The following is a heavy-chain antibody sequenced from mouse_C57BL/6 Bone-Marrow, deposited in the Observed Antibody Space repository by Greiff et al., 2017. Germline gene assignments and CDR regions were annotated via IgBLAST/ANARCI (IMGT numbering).Heavy chain of an antibody. J-gene: IGHJ4*01. CDR1: GFSLTSYG. D-gene: IGHD1-1*01. V-gene: IGHV2-6*01. CDR2: IWGVGST. CDR3: ATYYYGSFYAMDY. Sequence: VKLMESGPGLVAPSQSLSITCTVSGFSLTSYGVDWVRQSPGKGLEWLGVIWGVGSTNSNSALNSRLSISKDNSKSQVFLKMNSLQTDDTAMYYCATYYYGSFYAMDYWGQGTSVTVSS.